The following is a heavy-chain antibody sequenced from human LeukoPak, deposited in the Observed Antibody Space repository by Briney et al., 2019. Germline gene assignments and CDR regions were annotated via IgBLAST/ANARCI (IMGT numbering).Heavy chain of an antibody. V-gene: IGHV3-30-3*01. CDR1: GFSFSTYT. CDR3: AKDKGAVTGTFDY. Sequence: GGSLRLSCAASGFSFSTYTMNWVRQAPGKWLERVAGIQHDGSRTYYADSVKGRFTISRDNSKNTLYLEMNSLRAEDTAVYYCAKDKGAVTGTFDYWGQGTLVTVSS. D-gene: IGHD1-14*01. CDR2: IQHDGSRT. J-gene: IGHJ4*02.